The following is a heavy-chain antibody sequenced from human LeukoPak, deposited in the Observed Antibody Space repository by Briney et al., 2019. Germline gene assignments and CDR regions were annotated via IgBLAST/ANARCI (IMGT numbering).Heavy chain of an antibody. CDR2: INPSGGST. CDR1: GYTFTSYY. J-gene: IGHJ4*02. V-gene: IGHV1-46*01. Sequence: ASVTVSCKASGYTFTSYYMHWVRQAPGQGLEWMGIINPSGGSTSYAQKFQGRVTMTRDTSTSTVYMELSSLRSEDTAVYYCARERRDGYNWDYFDYWGQGTLVTVSS. CDR3: ARERRDGYNWDYFDY. D-gene: IGHD5-12*01.